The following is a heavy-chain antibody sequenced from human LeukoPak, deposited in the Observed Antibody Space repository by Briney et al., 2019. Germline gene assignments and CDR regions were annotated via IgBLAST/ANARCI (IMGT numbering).Heavy chain of an antibody. CDR1: GFTFSSCA. D-gene: IGHD3-22*01. CDR3: AKDPTDFDSSGQTYFDY. CDR2: ISTSGGRT. Sequence: RPGGSLRLSCAASGFTFSSCAMSWVRQAPGKGLEWVSAISTSGGRTFYADSVKGRFTISRDNSKNTLYLQMNSLKAEDTAIYYCAKDPTDFDSSGQTYFDYWGQGTLVTVSS. V-gene: IGHV3-23*01. J-gene: IGHJ4*02.